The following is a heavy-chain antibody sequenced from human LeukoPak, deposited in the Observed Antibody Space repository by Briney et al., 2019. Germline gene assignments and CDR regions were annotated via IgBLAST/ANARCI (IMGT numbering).Heavy chain of an antibody. CDR1: GFTFNSYW. V-gene: IGHV3-7*01. Sequence: PGRSLRLSCAASGFTFNSYWMRWVRQAPGKGLEWVASIKQDGSEKYYVDSVKGRFTISRDNAKNSLYLQMNSLRAEDTAVYYCARDAGDLVRGWYMWDYWGQRTLVTVSS. CDR2: IKQDGSEK. J-gene: IGHJ4*02. D-gene: IGHD6-19*01. CDR3: ARDAGDLVRGWYMWDY.